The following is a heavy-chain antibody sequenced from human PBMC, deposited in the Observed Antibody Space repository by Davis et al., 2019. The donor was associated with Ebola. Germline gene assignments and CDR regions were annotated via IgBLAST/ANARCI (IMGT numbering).Heavy chain of an antibody. CDR2: INPSGGNT. D-gene: IGHD3-10*01. CDR1: GYTFTSYD. V-gene: IGHV1-46*01. J-gene: IGHJ6*02. CDR3: ARGPLGFRGLVGAMDV. Sequence: AASVKVSCKASGYTFTSYDINWVRQATGQGLEWMGIINPSGGNTKYSQKFQGRVTITRDTSASSAYMELSSLLSEDTAVYYCARGPLGFRGLVGAMDVWGQGTTVTVSS.